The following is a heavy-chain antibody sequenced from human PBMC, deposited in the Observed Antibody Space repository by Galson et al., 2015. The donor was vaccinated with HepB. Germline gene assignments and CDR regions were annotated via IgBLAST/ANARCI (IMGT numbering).Heavy chain of an antibody. Sequence: SLRLSCASSGFIFAEYTINWFRQAPGKGLEWICFIRSKTYGGAAEYAASVKGRFTVLRDDSNSIAYLQMNALKTEDTAYYYCTREGMAPGDLSPVYFDYWGQGTHVTVSS. V-gene: IGHV3-49*03. J-gene: IGHJ4*02. D-gene: IGHD5-24*01. CDR3: TREGMAPGDLSPVYFDY. CDR2: IRSKTYGGAA. CDR1: GFIFAEYT.